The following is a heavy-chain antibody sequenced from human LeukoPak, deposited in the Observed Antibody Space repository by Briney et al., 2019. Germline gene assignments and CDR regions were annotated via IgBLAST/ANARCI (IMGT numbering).Heavy chain of an antibody. J-gene: IGHJ6*02. CDR1: DGSINSYY. Sequence: SETLSLTCSVSDGSINSYYWNWIRRPPGKGLEWVGYIYYNGNTNYSPSLKSRVTMSVDTSKNLFSLKVSSVTAADTAVYYCARGRSNYYGMDVWGQGTTVTVSS. D-gene: IGHD1-26*01. V-gene: IGHV4-59*01. CDR3: ARGRSNYYGMDV. CDR2: IYYNGNT.